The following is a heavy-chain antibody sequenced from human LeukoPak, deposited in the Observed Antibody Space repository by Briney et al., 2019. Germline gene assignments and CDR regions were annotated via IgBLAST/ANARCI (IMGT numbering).Heavy chain of an antibody. CDR2: ISYDGSKK. J-gene: IGHJ4*02. CDR1: GLTFSDCT. CDR3: ARDRALDY. Sequence: GGSLRFSCAASGLTFSDCTMHWFGQAPGKGLEWVAVISYDGSKKYYADSVKGRFSISRDNSKNTLYLQMNSLRTEDTAVYYCARDRALDYWGQGTLVTASS. V-gene: IGHV3-30-3*01.